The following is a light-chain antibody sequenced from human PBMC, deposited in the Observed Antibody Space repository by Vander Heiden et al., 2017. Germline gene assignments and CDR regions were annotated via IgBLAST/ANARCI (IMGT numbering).Light chain of an antibody. CDR3: QQYNYWPIT. Sequence: EIVMPQSPATLSVSPGERATLSCRASQSVSSNLAWYQQKRGQAPRLLIYGTSTRATGIPARFSGSGSGTEFTLTFSSLQSEDFAVYYCQQYNYWPITFGQGTRLEIK. CDR2: GTS. CDR1: QSVSSN. V-gene: IGKV3-15*01. J-gene: IGKJ5*01.